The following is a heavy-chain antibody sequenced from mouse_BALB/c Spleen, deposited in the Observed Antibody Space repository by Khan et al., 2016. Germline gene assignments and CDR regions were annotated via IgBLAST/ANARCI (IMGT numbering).Heavy chain of an antibody. CDR3: ARVHYGNYYFDY. CDR1: GFTFTDYY. V-gene: IGHV7-3*02. CDR2: IRNKANGYTT. D-gene: IGHD2-1*01. Sequence: VQLKESGGGLVQPGGSLRLSCATSGFTFTDYYMSWVRQPPGKALEWLGFIRNKANGYTTEYSASVKGRFTISRDKSQSILYLQMNTLRAADSATYYCARVHYGNYYFDYWGQGTTLTVSS. J-gene: IGHJ2*01.